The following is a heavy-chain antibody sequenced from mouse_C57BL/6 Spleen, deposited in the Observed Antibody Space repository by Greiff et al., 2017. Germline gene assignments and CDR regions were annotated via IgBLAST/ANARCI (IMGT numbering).Heavy chain of an antibody. D-gene: IGHD2-4*01. Sequence: QVQLQQPGAELVRPGSSVKLSCKASGYTFTSYWMHWVKQRPIQGLEWIGKIDPSDSETHYNQKFKDKATLTVDKSSSTAYMQLSSLTSEDSAVYYCARREDYDYLDYWGQGTTLTVSS. J-gene: IGHJ2*01. V-gene: IGHV1-52*01. CDR2: IDPSDSET. CDR1: GYTFTSYW. CDR3: ARREDYDYLDY.